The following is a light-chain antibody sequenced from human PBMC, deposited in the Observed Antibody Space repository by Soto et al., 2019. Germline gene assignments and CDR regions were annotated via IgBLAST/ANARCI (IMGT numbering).Light chain of an antibody. CDR2: WAS. CDR1: QSVLYTSNNKNY. J-gene: IGKJ1*01. V-gene: IGKV4-1*01. Sequence: DIVMTQSPDSLAVSLGERATINCKSSQSVLYTSNNKNYLAWYQQKAGQPPKVLIYWASTRESGVPDRFSGSGSGTDFTLTISCLQAEDVALYYCQQYYSTPPTFGQGTKVEIK. CDR3: QQYYSTPPT.